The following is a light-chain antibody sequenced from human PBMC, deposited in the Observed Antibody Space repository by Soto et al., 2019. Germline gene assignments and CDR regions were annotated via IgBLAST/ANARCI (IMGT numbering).Light chain of an antibody. J-gene: IGLJ1*01. CDR1: SSDIGAYNY. CDR2: EVT. CDR3: SSYSSTSTLYV. V-gene: IGLV2-14*01. Sequence: QSVLTQPASVSRSPGQSITISCIGTSSDIGAYNYVSWYQQHPGKVPKLMIYEVTNRPSGLSNRFSGSKSGNTASLTISGLQAEDEAEYFCSSYSSTSTLYVFGTGTKVTVL.